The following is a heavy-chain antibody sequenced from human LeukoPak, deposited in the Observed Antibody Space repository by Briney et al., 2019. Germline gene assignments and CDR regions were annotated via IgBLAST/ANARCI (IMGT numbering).Heavy chain of an antibody. Sequence: GGSLRLSCAASGFTISNYDMHWVHQAPGKGQEWVALISYDGSNKYYADSVKGRFTISRDNSKNTLYLQMNSLRAEDTAVYYCTRDMGGTYFDYWGQGTLVTVSS. CDR1: GFTISNYD. D-gene: IGHD1-26*01. CDR3: TRDMGGTYFDY. CDR2: ISYDGSNK. V-gene: IGHV3-30*03. J-gene: IGHJ4*02.